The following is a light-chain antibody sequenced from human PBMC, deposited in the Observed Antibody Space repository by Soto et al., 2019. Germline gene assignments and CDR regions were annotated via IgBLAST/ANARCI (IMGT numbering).Light chain of an antibody. CDR3: GTWDSSMSAAGWV. Sequence: QSVLTRPPSVSAAPGQKVTISCSGSSFNIGNNYVSWFQQLPGAAPKLLIYHNDKRPSGIPDRFSGSKSGTSATLGITGLQTGDEADYYCGTWDSSMSAAGWVFGGGTQLTV. CDR2: HND. J-gene: IGLJ3*02. CDR1: SFNIGNNY. V-gene: IGLV1-51*01.